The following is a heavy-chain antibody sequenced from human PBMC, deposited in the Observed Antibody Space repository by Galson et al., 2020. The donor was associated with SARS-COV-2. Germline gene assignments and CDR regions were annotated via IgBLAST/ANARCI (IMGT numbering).Heavy chain of an antibody. CDR3: ARGADYYDSSGYYGNDAFDI. D-gene: IGHD3-22*01. CDR2: IIPIFGTA. J-gene: IGHJ3*02. V-gene: IGHV1-69*13. CDR1: GGTFSSYA. Sequence: SVQVSCKASGGTFSSYAISWVRQAPGQGLEWMGGIIPIFGTANYAQKFQGRVTITADESTSTAYMELSSLRSEDTAVYYCARGADYYDSSGYYGNDAFDIWGQGTMVTVSS.